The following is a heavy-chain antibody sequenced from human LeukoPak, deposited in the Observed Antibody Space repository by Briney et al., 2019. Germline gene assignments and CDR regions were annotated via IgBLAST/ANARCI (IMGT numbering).Heavy chain of an antibody. CDR3: ARAPRQLPGFEAFDI. V-gene: IGHV3-7*01. CDR2: IKQDGSEK. CDR1: GFTFSSYW. J-gene: IGHJ3*02. Sequence: GGSLRLSCAASGFTFSSYWMSWVRQAPGKGLEWVANIKQDGSEKYYVDSVKGRFTISRGNAKNSLYLQMNSLRAEDTAVYYCARAPRQLPGFEAFDIWGQGTMVTVSS. D-gene: IGHD2-2*01.